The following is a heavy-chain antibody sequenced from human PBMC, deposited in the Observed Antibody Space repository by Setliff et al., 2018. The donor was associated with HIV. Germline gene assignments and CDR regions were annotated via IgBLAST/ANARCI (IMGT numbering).Heavy chain of an antibody. Sequence: ASVKVSCKASGYTFTNYDIYWLRQASGQGLEWMGWMNPNSGNTGYAQKFQGRVTITRNTSISTAFVELSSLRSEDTAVYYCARGRPFRGAVAGPAHFAYLGQGTLVTVSS. CDR2: MNPNSGNT. D-gene: IGHD6-19*01. CDR1: GYTFTNYD. J-gene: IGHJ4*02. CDR3: ARGRPFRGAVAGPAHFAY. V-gene: IGHV1-8*03.